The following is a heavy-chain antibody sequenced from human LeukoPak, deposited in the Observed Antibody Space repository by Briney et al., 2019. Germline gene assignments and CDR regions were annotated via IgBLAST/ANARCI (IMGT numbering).Heavy chain of an antibody. V-gene: IGHV4-61*01. CDR1: GGSVSSGSYY. Sequence: PSETLSPTCTVSGGSVSSGSYYWSWIRQPPGKGLEYIGYIYYTGSTNYNPSLKSRVTISVDTSKNQFSLKLSSVTAADTAVYYCARADITIFGVVIPNWFDPWGQGTLVTVSS. CDR3: ARADITIFGVVIPNWFDP. J-gene: IGHJ5*02. D-gene: IGHD3-3*01. CDR2: IYYTGST.